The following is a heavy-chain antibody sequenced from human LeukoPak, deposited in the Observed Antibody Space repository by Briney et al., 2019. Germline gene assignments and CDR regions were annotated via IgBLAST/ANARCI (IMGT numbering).Heavy chain of an antibody. CDR2: INGDGSST. D-gene: IGHD6-19*01. CDR3: TRQWHTPSDY. Sequence: PGGSLRLSCAASGFIFNNYWMHWVRQSPGEGPLWVARINGDGSSTSYAHSVQGRFSISRDNAKNTLYLQMNSLTAEDTAVYYCTRQWHTPSDYWGQGTQVTVSS. V-gene: IGHV3-74*01. J-gene: IGHJ4*02. CDR1: GFIFNNYW.